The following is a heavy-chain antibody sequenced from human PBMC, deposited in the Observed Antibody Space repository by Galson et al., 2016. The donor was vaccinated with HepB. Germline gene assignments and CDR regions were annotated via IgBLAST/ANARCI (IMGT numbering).Heavy chain of an antibody. Sequence: SLRLSCAASGVRFSDYGMYWVRQAPGKGLECVAGIWHDGSNKRYADSVRGRFTISRDNSKNILYLQMNSLRVEDTGVYYCARAPYDFWSGYYFDFWGQGTLVTVSS. CDR3: ARAPYDFWSGYYFDF. D-gene: IGHD3-3*01. CDR2: IWHDGSNK. CDR1: GVRFSDYG. V-gene: IGHV3-33*01. J-gene: IGHJ4*02.